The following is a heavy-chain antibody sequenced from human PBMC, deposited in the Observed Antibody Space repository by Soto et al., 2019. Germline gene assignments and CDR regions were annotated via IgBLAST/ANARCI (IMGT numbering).Heavy chain of an antibody. CDR1: GFTFSSYG. V-gene: IGHV3-30*18. J-gene: IGHJ1*01. D-gene: IGHD2-15*01. Sequence: QVQLVESGGGVVQPGRSLRLSCAASGFTFSSYGMHWVRQAPGKGLEWVAVISYDGSNKYYADSVKGRFTISRDNSKNTRYLQMNRLRAGDTAVYYFAKGVVVAATDFQHWGQGTLVTVSS. CDR2: ISYDGSNK. CDR3: AKGVVVAATDFQH.